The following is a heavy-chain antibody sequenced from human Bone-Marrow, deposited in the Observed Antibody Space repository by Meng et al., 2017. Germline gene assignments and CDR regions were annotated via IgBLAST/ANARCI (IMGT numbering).Heavy chain of an antibody. CDR2: IYYSGST. J-gene: IGHJ4*02. D-gene: IGHD6-6*01. V-gene: IGHV4-61*08. Sequence: VQLQESGPGLGKPSQTLSLTCTVSGGSISSGGYYWSWIRQPPGKGLEWIGHIYYSGSTNYNPSLKSRVTISVDTSKNQFSLKLSSVTAADTAVYFCARSSTSPASYFFDYWGQGTLVTVSS. CDR1: GGSISSGGYY. CDR3: ARSSTSPASYFFDY.